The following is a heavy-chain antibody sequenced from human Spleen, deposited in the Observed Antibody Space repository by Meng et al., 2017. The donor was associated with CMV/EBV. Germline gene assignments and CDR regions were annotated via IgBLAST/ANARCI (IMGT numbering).Heavy chain of an antibody. CDR1: GYTFSIYW. V-gene: IGHV5-51*01. D-gene: IGHD3-10*01. CDR3: ARVGDYYGSGSYSFDY. Sequence: GGSLRLSCKGSGYTFSIYWIGWVRQIPGKGLEYMGMIFPGDSETRYSPSFEGQVTISADKSISTAYLQWRGLKASDTAMYYCARVGDYYGSGSYSFDYWGQGALVTVSS. J-gene: IGHJ4*02. CDR2: IFPGDSET.